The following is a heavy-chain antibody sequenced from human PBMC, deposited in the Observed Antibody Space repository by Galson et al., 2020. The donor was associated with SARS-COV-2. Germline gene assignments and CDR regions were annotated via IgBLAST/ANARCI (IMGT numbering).Heavy chain of an antibody. V-gene: IGHV4-30-4*01. CDR2: ITYSGTT. J-gene: IGHJ5*02. CDR3: ARDGPYSTTSPGYFDP. Sequence: SETLSLTCTVSGASISSGDYYWSWIRQSPGRGLEWIGYITYSGTTYYSPSLSSRLTISVDTSNNQFSLKLKSITAADTALYFCARDGPYSTTSPGYFDPWGQGALVTVSS. D-gene: IGHD4-4*01. CDR1: GASISSGDYY.